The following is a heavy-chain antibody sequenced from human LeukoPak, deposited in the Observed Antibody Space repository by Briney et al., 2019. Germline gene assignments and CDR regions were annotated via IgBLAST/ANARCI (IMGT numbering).Heavy chain of an antibody. CDR3: ARVVTPLGGGCGGSCFIFDY. J-gene: IGHJ4*02. Sequence: PSETLSLTCTVSGGSISSYYWSWIRQPPGKGLEWIGYIYYSGSTNYNPSLKSRVTISVDTSKNQFSLELSSVTAADTAVYYCARVVTPLGGGCGGSCFIFDYWGQGTLVTVSS. CDR2: IYYSGST. V-gene: IGHV4-59*01. D-gene: IGHD2-15*01. CDR1: GGSISSYY.